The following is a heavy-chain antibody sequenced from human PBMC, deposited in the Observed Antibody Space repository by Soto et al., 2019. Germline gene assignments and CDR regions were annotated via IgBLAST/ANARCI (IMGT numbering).Heavy chain of an antibody. CDR1: GGSISSYY. D-gene: IGHD3-10*01. Sequence: SETLSLTCTVSGGSISSYYWSWIRQPPGKGLEWIGNIYYSGSTNYNPSLKSRVTISVDTSKNQFSLKLSSVTAADTAVYYCARGKEELLFDYWGQGTLVTVSS. CDR2: IYYSGST. CDR3: ARGKEELLFDY. J-gene: IGHJ4*02. V-gene: IGHV4-59*01.